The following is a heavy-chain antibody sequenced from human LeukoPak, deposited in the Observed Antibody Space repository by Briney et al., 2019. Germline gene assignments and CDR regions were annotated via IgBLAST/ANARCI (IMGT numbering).Heavy chain of an antibody. CDR3: ARAGYCSSTCCRFYYYYYYGMDV. Sequence: GRSLRLSCAASGFTFSSYAMHWVRQAPGKGLEWVAVISYDGSNKYYADSVKGRFTISRDNSKNTLYLQMNSLRAEDTAVYYCARAGYCSSTCCRFYYYYYYGMDVWGKGTTVTVSS. CDR1: GFTFSSYA. V-gene: IGHV3-30*04. D-gene: IGHD2-2*01. J-gene: IGHJ6*04. CDR2: ISYDGSNK.